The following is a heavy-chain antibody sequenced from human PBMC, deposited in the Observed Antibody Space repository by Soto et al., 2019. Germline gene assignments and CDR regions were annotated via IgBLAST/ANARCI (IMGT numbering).Heavy chain of an antibody. CDR1: GFTFSDYY. CDR2: ISSSGSTV. Sequence: LSLTCAASGFTFSDYYMSWIRQAPGKGLEWVSYISSSGSTVYYADSVKGRFTISRDNAKNYLYLQMNSLRAEDTAVYYCATVRSSWYLYSDYWGQGTLVTVSS. J-gene: IGHJ4*02. D-gene: IGHD6-13*01. V-gene: IGHV3-11*01. CDR3: ATVRSSWYLYSDY.